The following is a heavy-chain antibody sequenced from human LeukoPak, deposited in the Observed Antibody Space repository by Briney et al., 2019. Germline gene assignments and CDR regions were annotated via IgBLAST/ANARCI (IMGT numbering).Heavy chain of an antibody. J-gene: IGHJ4*02. D-gene: IGHD6-13*01. CDR1: GFTFTSYA. CDR3: AKAGSSSWYSELDY. V-gene: IGHV3-30*02. CDR2: IRYDGSNK. Sequence: PGGSLRLSCAASGFTFTSYAMSWVRQAPGKGLEWVAFIRYDGSNKYYADSVKGRFTISRDNSKNTLYLQMNSLRAEDTAVYYCAKAGSSSWYSELDYWGQETLVTVSS.